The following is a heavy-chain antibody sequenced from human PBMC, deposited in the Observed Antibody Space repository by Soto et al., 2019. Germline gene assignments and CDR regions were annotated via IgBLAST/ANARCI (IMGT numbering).Heavy chain of an antibody. J-gene: IGHJ4*02. V-gene: IGHV3-30*18. CDR2: ISYDGSNK. Sequence: SLWISSAAAGFSFSSYGMHWVRQAPGKGLEWVAVISYDGSNKYYADSVKGRFTISRDNSKNTLYLQMNSLRAEDTAVYYCAKDHGLDYWGQGTLVTLSS. CDR3: AKDHGLDY. D-gene: IGHD5-12*01. CDR1: GFSFSSYG.